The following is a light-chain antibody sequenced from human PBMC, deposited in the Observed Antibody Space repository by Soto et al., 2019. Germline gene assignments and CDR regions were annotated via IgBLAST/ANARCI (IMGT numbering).Light chain of an antibody. CDR2: DAS. Sequence: EIVMTQSPATLSVSPGERATLSCRASQSVSSYLAWYQQKPGQAPRLLIYDASNRATGIPARFSGSGSGTDFTLTISSLEPEDFAVYYCKQRSYWLTFGEGTKVDIK. CDR1: QSVSSY. J-gene: IGKJ4*01. V-gene: IGKV3-11*01. CDR3: KQRSYWLT.